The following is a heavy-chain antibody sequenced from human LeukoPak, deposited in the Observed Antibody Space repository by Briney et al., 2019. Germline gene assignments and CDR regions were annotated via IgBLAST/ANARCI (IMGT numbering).Heavy chain of an antibody. V-gene: IGHV3-30*18. J-gene: IGHJ4*02. Sequence: GGSLRLSCAASGFTFSSYGMHWVRQAPGKGLEWVAVISYDGSNKYYADSVKGRFTISRGNSKNTLYLQMNSLRAEDTAVYYCAKDDHSYGSPFDYWGQGTLVTVSS. CDR2: ISYDGSNK. CDR3: AKDDHSYGSPFDY. CDR1: GFTFSSYG. D-gene: IGHD5-18*01.